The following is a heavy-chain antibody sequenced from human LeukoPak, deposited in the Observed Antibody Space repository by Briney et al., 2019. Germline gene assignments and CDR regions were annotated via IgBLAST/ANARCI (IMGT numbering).Heavy chain of an antibody. CDR2: IKQDGSEK. D-gene: IGHD6-19*01. Sequence: GGSLRLSCAASGFTFSSYWMSWVRQAPGKGLEWVANIKQDGSEKYYVDSVKGRFTISRDNAKNSLYLQMNSLRAEDTAVYYCARFGYSSGWSFDYWGQGTLVTVSS. J-gene: IGHJ4*02. V-gene: IGHV3-7*01. CDR3: ARFGYSSGWSFDY. CDR1: GFTFSSYW.